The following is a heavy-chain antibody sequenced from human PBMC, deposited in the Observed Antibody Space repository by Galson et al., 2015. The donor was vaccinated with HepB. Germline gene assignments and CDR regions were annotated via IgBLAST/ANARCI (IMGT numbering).Heavy chain of an antibody. J-gene: IGHJ6*02. CDR1: GFTFSTYR. D-gene: IGHD6-13*01. V-gene: IGHV3-30*04. CDR3: ARTAAPYYYYFGLDV. CDR2: ISHDGTDK. Sequence: SLRLSCAASGFTFSTYRLHWFRQAPGKGLEWVAVISHDGTDKYYADSLEGRFTISRDNSKNTLYLQMNSLRADDTALYYCARTAAPYYYYFGLDVWGQGTTVIVSS.